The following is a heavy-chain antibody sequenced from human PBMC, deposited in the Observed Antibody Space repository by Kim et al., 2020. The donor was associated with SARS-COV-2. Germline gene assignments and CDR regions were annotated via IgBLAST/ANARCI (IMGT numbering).Heavy chain of an antibody. CDR2: IGSSGGST. CDR3: AKDHYRDQTWPYGMDV. CDR1: GFTFSSYA. V-gene: IGHV3-23*01. J-gene: IGHJ6*02. Sequence: GGSLRLSCAASGFTFSSYAMNWVRQAPGKGLEWVAAIGSSGGSTFYADSVKGRFTISRDNSKNMLYLQTNSLRADDTAVYYCAKDHYRDQTWPYGMDVWGQGTTVTVS. D-gene: IGHD3-10*01.